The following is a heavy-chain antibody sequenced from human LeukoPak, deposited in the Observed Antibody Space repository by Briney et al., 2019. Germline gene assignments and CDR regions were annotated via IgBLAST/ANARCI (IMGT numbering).Heavy chain of an antibody. V-gene: IGHV1-2*02. Sequence: ASVRVSCKASGYTFTDYYMHWARQAPGQGLEWMGWINPNSGGTNYAQNYQGRVTMTRDTSISTAYMELTRLRSDDTAVYYCARGGQWLLWYFDYWGQGTLVTVSS. D-gene: IGHD6-19*01. CDR2: INPNSGGT. CDR3: ARGGQWLLWYFDY. CDR1: GYTFTDYY. J-gene: IGHJ4*02.